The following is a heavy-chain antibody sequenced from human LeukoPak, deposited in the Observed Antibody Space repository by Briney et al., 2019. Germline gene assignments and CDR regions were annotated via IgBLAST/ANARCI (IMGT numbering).Heavy chain of an antibody. J-gene: IGHJ6*02. Sequence: GGSLRLSCAVSGFSITNYWMTWVRQAPGKGLEWVANIKGDGSEKYYVDSVKGRFTISRDNAKNSLYLQMNSLRAEDTAVYYCARDPESGSEYYYYGMDVWGQGTTVTVSS. D-gene: IGHD2-15*01. CDR1: GFSITNYW. V-gene: IGHV3-7*03. CDR3: ARDPESGSEYYYYGMDV. CDR2: IKGDGSEK.